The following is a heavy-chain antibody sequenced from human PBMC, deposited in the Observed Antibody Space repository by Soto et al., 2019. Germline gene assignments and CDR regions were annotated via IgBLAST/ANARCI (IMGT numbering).Heavy chain of an antibody. Sequence: GGSLRLSCAASGFTFSGFAMNWVRQAPGKGLEWISYIKTSTGTTHYADSVKGRFTISRDNAKDSVYLQMNSLRDEDMAVYYCARGSLIHFDYWGQGALVTVSS. J-gene: IGHJ4*02. V-gene: IGHV3-48*02. CDR2: IKTSTGTT. CDR1: GFTFSGFA. CDR3: ARGSLIHFDY.